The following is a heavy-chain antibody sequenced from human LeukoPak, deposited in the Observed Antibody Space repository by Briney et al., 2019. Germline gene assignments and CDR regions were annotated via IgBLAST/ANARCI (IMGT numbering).Heavy chain of an antibody. CDR1: GFTFSSYS. Sequence: GGSLRLSCAASGFTFSSYSMNWVRQAPGKGLEWVAVIWYDGSNKYYADSVKGRFTISRDNSKNTLYLQMNSLRAEDTAVYYCARVHIMGATNYYYYGMDVWGQGTTVTVSS. V-gene: IGHV3-33*08. CDR2: IWYDGSNK. J-gene: IGHJ6*02. D-gene: IGHD1-26*01. CDR3: ARVHIMGATNYYYYGMDV.